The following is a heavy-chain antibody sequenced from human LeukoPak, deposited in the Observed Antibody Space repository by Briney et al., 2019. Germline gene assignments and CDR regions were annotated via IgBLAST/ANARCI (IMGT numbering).Heavy chain of an antibody. D-gene: IGHD3-10*01. CDR3: AREAVHYGSGSHDY. J-gene: IGHJ4*02. CDR2: MHSSGST. Sequence: SETLCLTCTVSGGSISSYYWSWIRQPAGKGLEWIGRMHSSGSTNYNPSIKSRVTMSLDTSKNQFSLKVDSVTAADTAMYYCAREAVHYGSGSHDYWGQGTLVAVSS. V-gene: IGHV4-4*07. CDR1: GGSISSYY.